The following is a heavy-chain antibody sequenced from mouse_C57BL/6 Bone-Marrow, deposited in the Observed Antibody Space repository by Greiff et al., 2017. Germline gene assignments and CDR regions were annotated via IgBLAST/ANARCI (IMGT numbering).Heavy chain of an antibody. D-gene: IGHD2-3*01. CDR2: INPNNGGT. Sequence: EVQLQQSGPELVKPGASVKMSCKASGYTFTDYNMLWVKQSHGKSLEWIGYINPNNGGTSYNQKFKGKATLTVNKSSSTAYMELRSLTSEDSAVYYCARYYDGYYPYYFDYWGQGTTLTVSS. CDR3: ARYYDGYYPYYFDY. CDR1: GYTFTDYN. J-gene: IGHJ2*01. V-gene: IGHV1-22*01.